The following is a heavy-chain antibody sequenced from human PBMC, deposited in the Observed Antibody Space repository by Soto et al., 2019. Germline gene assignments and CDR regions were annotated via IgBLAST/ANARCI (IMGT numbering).Heavy chain of an antibody. D-gene: IGHD3-10*01. V-gene: IGHV3-23*01. J-gene: IGHJ4*02. CDR1: GFVFSNYA. CDR3: AKDPIRGDGYEDPDY. CDR2: IYAAGGSK. Sequence: PGGSLRLSCAASGFVFSNYAMFWFRQAPGRGLEWVSTIYAAGGSKYYAGSVKGRFTVSRDNSRDTLFLQMDSLRVEDTAIYFCAKDPIRGDGYEDPDYWGQGTLVTVSS.